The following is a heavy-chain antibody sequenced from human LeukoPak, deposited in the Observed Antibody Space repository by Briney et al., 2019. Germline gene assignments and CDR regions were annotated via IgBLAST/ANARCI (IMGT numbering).Heavy chain of an antibody. Sequence: GGSLRLSCAASGFTSSSYAMSWVRQAPGKGLEWVSAISGSGGSTYYADSVKGRFTISRDNSKNTLYLQMNSLRAEDTAVYYCAKDVTYSSSSEFQAFDIWGQGTMVTVSS. J-gene: IGHJ3*02. CDR3: AKDVTYSSSSEFQAFDI. CDR1: GFTSSSYA. V-gene: IGHV3-23*01. D-gene: IGHD6-6*01. CDR2: ISGSGGST.